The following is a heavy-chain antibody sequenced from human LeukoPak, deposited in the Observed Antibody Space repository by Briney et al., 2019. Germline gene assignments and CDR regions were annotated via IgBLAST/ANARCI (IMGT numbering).Heavy chain of an antibody. CDR3: ASGGPISSGWYPARSFDY. Sequence: GGSLRLSCAASGFTFSSYAMSWVRQAPGKGLEWVSAISGSGGSTYYADSVKGRFTISRDNSKNTLYLQMNSLRAEDTAVYYCASGGPISSGWYPARSFDYWGQGTLVTVSS. CDR1: GFTFSSYA. J-gene: IGHJ4*02. CDR2: ISGSGGST. D-gene: IGHD6-19*01. V-gene: IGHV3-23*01.